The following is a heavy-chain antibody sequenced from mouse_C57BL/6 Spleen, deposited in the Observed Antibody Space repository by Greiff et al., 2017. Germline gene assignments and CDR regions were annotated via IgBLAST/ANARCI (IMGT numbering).Heavy chain of an antibody. D-gene: IGHD3-3*01. CDR2: IYPGDGDT. Sequence: VQLQQSGAELVKPGASVKISCKASGYAFSSYWMNWVKQRPGKGLEWIGQIYPGDGDTNYNGKFKGKATLTADKSSSTAYMQLSSLTSEDSAVYFCARGGLGDDFDYWGQGTTLTVSS. CDR3: ARGGLGDDFDY. V-gene: IGHV1-80*01. J-gene: IGHJ2*01. CDR1: GYAFSSYW.